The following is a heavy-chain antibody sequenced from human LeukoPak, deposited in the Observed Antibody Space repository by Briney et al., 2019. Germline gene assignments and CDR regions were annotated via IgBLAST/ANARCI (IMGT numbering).Heavy chain of an antibody. CDR3: AREYGSGSDFDY. Sequence: GRSLRLSCAASGFTFSSYAMHWVRQAPGKGLEWVAVISYDGSNKYYADSVKGRFTISRDNSKNTLYLQMNSLRAEDTAVYYCAREYGSGSDFDYWGQGTLVTVSS. CDR2: ISYDGSNK. D-gene: IGHD3-10*01. J-gene: IGHJ4*02. V-gene: IGHV3-30-3*01. CDR1: GFTFSSYA.